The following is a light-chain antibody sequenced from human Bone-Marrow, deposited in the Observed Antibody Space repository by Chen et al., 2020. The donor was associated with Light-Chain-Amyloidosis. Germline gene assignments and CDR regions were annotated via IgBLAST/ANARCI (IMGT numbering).Light chain of an antibody. V-gene: IGLV3-21*02. CDR3: QVWDRSSDRPV. CDR2: DDS. CDR1: NIGSTS. J-gene: IGLJ3*02. Sequence: SYVLTQPSSLSLAPGQTATIACGGNNIGSTSVHWYQQTPAQAPLLVVYDDSDRPSGIPERLSGSNSGNTATLTISRVEAGDEADYYCQVWDRSSDRPVFGGGTKLTVV.